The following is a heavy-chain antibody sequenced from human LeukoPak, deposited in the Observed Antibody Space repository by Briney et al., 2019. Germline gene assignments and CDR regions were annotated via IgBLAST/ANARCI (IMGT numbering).Heavy chain of an antibody. CDR2: IKQDGSEK. CDR1: GFTFSSYA. Sequence: PGGSLRLSCSASGFTFSSYAMHWVRQAPGKGLEWLANIKQDGSEKYYVDSVKGRFTISRDNAKNSLYLQMNSLRAEDTAVYYCASDREYYYGSGSFDYWGQGTLVTVSS. CDR3: ASDREYYYGSGSFDY. J-gene: IGHJ4*02. D-gene: IGHD3-10*01. V-gene: IGHV3-7*04.